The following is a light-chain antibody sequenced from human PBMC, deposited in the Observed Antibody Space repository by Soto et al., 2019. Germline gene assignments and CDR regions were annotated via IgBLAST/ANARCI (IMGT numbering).Light chain of an antibody. J-gene: IGKJ4*01. Sequence: AIQLTQSPSSLSASVGDRVTITCRASQGISSALAWYQQKPGKSPNLLIYDVSSLESGVPSRFSGSGSGTDFTLTISSLQPEDFATYYCQQFNTYPALTCGGGTKEEIK. V-gene: IGKV1-13*02. CDR3: QQFNTYPALT. CDR2: DVS. CDR1: QGISSA.